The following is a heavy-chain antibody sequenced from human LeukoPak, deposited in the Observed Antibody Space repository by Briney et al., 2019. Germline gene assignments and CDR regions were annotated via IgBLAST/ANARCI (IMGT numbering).Heavy chain of an antibody. V-gene: IGHV4-59*08. J-gene: IGHJ4*02. CDR3: ARHGSTDYFDY. CDR2: IYYSGST. D-gene: IGHD2-2*03. Sequence: SETLSLTCSVSGVSIRSYYWSWIRQSPGKGLEWIGYIYYSGSTNYNPSLKSRVTISVDTSNNQFSLRLSSVTAADTAVYYCARHGSTDYFDYWGQGTLVTVS. CDR1: GVSIRSYY.